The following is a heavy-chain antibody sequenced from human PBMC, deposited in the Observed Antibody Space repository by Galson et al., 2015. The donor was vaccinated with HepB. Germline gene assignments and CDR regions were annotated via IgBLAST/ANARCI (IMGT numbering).Heavy chain of an antibody. D-gene: IGHD4-11*01. CDR1: GYTFTNYG. J-gene: IGHJ4*02. CDR3: ASHTVTGTFDY. V-gene: IGHV1-18*04. Sequence: SVKVSCKASGYTFTNYGISWVRQAPGQGLEWMGWISAYNGNTNYAQKLQGRVTMTTDTSTSTAYMELRSLRSDDTAVYYCASHTVTGTFDYWGQGTLVTVSS. CDR2: ISAYNGNT.